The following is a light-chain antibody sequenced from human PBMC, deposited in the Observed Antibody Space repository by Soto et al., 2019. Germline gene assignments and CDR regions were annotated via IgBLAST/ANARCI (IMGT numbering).Light chain of an antibody. V-gene: IGKV1-39*01. CDR2: AAS. CDR3: QQSYNTPRT. CDR1: QSINSY. J-gene: IGKJ1*01. Sequence: DIQMTQSPYSLSASVGDRVTITCRASQSINSYLNWYQQKPGKAPNLLIYAASNLQSGVPSRFSGSGSGTDFTLTISSLQPEDFATFYCQQSYNTPRTFGQGTQVEIK.